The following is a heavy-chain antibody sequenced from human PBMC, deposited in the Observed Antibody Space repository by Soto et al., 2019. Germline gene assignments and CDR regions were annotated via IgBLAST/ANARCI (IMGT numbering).Heavy chain of an antibody. CDR1: GFTFSSYA. Sequence: GGSLRLSCAASGFTFSSYAMSWVRQAPGKGLEWVSAISSSGVSTYYADSVKGRFTISRDNSKNTLYLQMNSLRAEDTAVYYCAKDFGDFWSGFPDYWGQGTLVTVYS. J-gene: IGHJ4*02. CDR3: AKDFGDFWSGFPDY. CDR2: ISSSGVST. V-gene: IGHV3-23*01. D-gene: IGHD3-3*01.